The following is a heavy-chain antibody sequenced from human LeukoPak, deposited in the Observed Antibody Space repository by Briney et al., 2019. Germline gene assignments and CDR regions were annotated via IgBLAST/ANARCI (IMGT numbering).Heavy chain of an antibody. J-gene: IGHJ4*02. CDR1: GYTFISYY. Sequence: GASVKVSCKASGYTFISYYMHWVRQAPGQGLEWMGIINVSGGSTRYAQKLEGRVTVTRDTSTSTVYMELSSLGSEDTAVYYCARDKIGGGDYGMIDYWGQGTLVTVSS. CDR3: ARDKIGGGDYGMIDY. D-gene: IGHD4-17*01. CDR2: INVSGGST. V-gene: IGHV1-46*01.